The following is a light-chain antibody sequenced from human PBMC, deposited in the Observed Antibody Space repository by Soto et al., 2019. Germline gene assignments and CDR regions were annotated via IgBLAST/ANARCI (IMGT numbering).Light chain of an antibody. Sequence: ETVLAQSPCTLSLSPGERATLSCKASQNINSYYFAWYQQTPGQAPRLLIIGASTRATGIPEWFSGSGGREYFNITSSRLAPADFRVYYCHQYGSSQAFGQGTKVDI. CDR3: HQYGSSQA. CDR1: QNINSYY. CDR2: GAS. J-gene: IGKJ1*01. V-gene: IGKV3-20*01.